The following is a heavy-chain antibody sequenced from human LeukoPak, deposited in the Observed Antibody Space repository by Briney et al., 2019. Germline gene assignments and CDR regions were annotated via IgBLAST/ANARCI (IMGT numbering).Heavy chain of an antibody. D-gene: IGHD2-15*01. J-gene: IGHJ4*02. V-gene: IGHV3-53*01. CDR1: GFTVSSNY. Sequence: GGSLRLSCAASGFTVSSNYMSWVRQAPGKGLEWVSVIYSGGSTYYADSVKGRFTISRDNAKDSLSLQMNSLRAEDTAVYYCAKSGLNRFDYWGQGTLVTVSS. CDR3: AKSGLNRFDY. CDR2: IYSGGST.